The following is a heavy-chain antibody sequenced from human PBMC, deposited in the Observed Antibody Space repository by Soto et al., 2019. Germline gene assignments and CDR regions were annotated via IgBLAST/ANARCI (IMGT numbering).Heavy chain of an antibody. D-gene: IGHD2-2*01. Sequence: GGSLRLSCAASGFTFSSCVMSWVRQAPGTGLEWVSGISGNGVSAYYADSVKGRFTMSRDNSKNTVYLQMNSLRADDTAVYYCAKGGGSSSSSVGEIDCWGQGTLVTVSS. CDR3: AKGGGSSSSSVGEIDC. CDR2: ISGNGVSA. CDR1: GFTFSSCV. J-gene: IGHJ4*02. V-gene: IGHV3-23*01.